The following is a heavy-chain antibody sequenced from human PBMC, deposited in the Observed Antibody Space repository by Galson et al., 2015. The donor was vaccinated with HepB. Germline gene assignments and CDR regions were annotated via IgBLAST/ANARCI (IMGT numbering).Heavy chain of an antibody. Sequence: SLRLSCAASGFTFSSYAMSWVRQAPGKGLEWVSAISGSGGSTYYADSVKGRFTISRDNSKNTLYLQMNSLRAEDTAVYYCAKDGDDYSDAYYFDYWGQGTLVTVSS. V-gene: IGHV3-23*01. CDR2: ISGSGGST. CDR3: AKDGDDYSDAYYFDY. D-gene: IGHD4-17*01. J-gene: IGHJ4*02. CDR1: GFTFSSYA.